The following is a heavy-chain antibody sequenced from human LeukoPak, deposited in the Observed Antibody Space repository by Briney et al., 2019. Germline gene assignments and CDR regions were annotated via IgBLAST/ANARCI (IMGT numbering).Heavy chain of an antibody. CDR3: ARDGWTYYDILTGYYNYYYYGMDV. D-gene: IGHD3-9*01. Sequence: GGSLRLSCAASGFTFSSYWMSWVRQAPGKGLEWVANIKQDGSEKYYVDSVKGRFTISRDNAKNSLYLQMNSLRAEDTAVYYCARDGWTYYDILTGYYNYYYYGMDVWGQGTTVTVSS. CDR1: GFTFSSYW. V-gene: IGHV3-7*01. J-gene: IGHJ6*02. CDR2: IKQDGSEK.